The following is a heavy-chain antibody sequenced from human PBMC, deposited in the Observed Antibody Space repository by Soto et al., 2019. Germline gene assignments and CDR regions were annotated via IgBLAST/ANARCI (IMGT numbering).Heavy chain of an antibody. J-gene: IGHJ6*02. D-gene: IGHD6-6*01. CDR1: GFTFSDYY. V-gene: IGHV3-11*06. CDR2: ISSGGGNT. CDR3: ARRTEYTSSSLYYYYYAMDV. Sequence: PVGSLRLSCAASGFTFSDYYMSWIRQAPGKGLEWVAFISSGGGNTNYADSVKGRFTISRDNANNSLSLQMNSLRAEDTAVYYCARRTEYTSSSLYYYYYAMDVWGQGTTVTVSS.